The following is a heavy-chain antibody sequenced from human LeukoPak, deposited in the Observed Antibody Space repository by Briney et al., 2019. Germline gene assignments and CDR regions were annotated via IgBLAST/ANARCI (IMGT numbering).Heavy chain of an antibody. Sequence: GGSLRLSCAASGFTFSSYAMSWVRQAPGKGPEGVSAISGSGGSTYYADSVKGRFTISRDNSKNTLYLQMNSLRAEDTAVYYCAKLGGWYYFDYWGQGTLVTVSS. V-gene: IGHV3-23*01. CDR1: GFTFSSYA. CDR2: ISGSGGST. J-gene: IGHJ4*02. CDR3: AKLGGWYYFDY. D-gene: IGHD6-19*01.